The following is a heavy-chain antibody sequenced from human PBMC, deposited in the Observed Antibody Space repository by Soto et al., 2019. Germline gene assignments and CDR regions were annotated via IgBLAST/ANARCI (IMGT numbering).Heavy chain of an antibody. CDR2: INAEHGDT. Sequence: SVKVSFKASGYTFTSLAVRLVRQAPGQSLEGVGWINAEHGDTKYSQKFQGRVTFTRDTSASTAYMELSSLTSEDTAVYYCAGSRSPYYDTSANLRLDYWGQGTMVTV. CDR1: GYTFTSLA. CDR3: AGSRSPYYDTSANLRLDY. V-gene: IGHV1-3*01. J-gene: IGHJ4*01. D-gene: IGHD3-22*01.